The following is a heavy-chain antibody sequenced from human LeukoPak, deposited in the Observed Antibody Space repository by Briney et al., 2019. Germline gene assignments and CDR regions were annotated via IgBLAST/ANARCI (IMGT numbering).Heavy chain of an antibody. CDR1: GYTFTGYY. V-gene: IGHV1-2*02. CDR3: ARGHRLVPAAVGNDY. Sequence: GASVKVSCKASGYTFTGYYMHWVRQAAGQGPEWMGWINPNSGGTNYAQKFQGRVTMTRDTSISTAYMELSRLRSDDTAVYYCARGHRLVPAAVGNDYWGQGTLVTVSS. J-gene: IGHJ4*02. CDR2: INPNSGGT. D-gene: IGHD2-2*01.